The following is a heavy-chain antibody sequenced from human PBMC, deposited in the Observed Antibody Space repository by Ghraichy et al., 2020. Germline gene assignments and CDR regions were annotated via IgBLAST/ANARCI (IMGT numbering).Heavy chain of an antibody. CDR1: GFNVRYYW. Sequence: LSLTCAAFGFNVRYYWMTWVRQAPGKGLEWVANIKEDGSEEYYVDSVKGRFTVSRDNTKNSLYLQMNSLRVEDTAVYYCARARSTDFEYWGQGTLVTVSS. CDR2: IKEDGSEE. J-gene: IGHJ4*02. D-gene: IGHD2-15*01. CDR3: ARARSTDFEY. V-gene: IGHV3-7*03.